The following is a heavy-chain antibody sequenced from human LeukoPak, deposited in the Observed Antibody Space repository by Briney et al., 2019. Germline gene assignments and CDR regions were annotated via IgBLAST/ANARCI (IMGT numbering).Heavy chain of an antibody. J-gene: IGHJ1*01. CDR3: ASARESCIGSTCYEYFHH. CDR2: FYSPGST. V-gene: IGHV3-53*01. Sequence: PGGSLRLSCAASGFTVTTKSMAWVRQAPGRGLEWVSVFYSPGSTYYADSVHGRFTISRDNSLNTLFLQMNSLRVEDTAVYYCASARESCIGSTCYEYFHHWAQGTPLTVSS. D-gene: IGHD2-2*01. CDR1: GFTVTTKS.